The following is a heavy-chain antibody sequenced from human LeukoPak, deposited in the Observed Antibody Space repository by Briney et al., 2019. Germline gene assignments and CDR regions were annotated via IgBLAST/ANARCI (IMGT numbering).Heavy chain of an antibody. CDR3: ARTGQSYDFWSGYQYYYYYYMDV. D-gene: IGHD3-3*01. V-gene: IGHV1-18*01. CDR1: DYTFTSYG. J-gene: IGHJ6*03. Sequence: AASVKVSCKASDYTFTSYGISWVRQAPGQGLEWMGWISAYNGNTNYAQKLQGRVTMTTDTSTSTAYTELRSLRSDDTAVYYCARTGQSYDFWSGYQYYYYYYMDVWGKGTTVTVSS. CDR2: ISAYNGNT.